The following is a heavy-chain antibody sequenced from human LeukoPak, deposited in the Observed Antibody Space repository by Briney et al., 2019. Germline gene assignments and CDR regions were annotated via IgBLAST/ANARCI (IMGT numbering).Heavy chain of an antibody. CDR3: ARSGKSVGATLRSYFDY. J-gene: IGHJ4*02. CDR2: INPNSGGT. D-gene: IGHD1-26*01. CDR1: GYTFTSYD. V-gene: IGHV1-2*04. Sequence: ASVKVSCKTSGYTFTSYDINWVRQATGQGLEWMGWINPNSGGTNYAQKFQGWVTMTRDTSISTAYMELSRLRSDDTAVYYCARSGKSVGATLRSYFDYWGQGTLVTVSS.